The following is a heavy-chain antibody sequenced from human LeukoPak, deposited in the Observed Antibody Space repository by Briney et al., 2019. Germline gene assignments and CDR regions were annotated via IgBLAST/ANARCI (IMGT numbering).Heavy chain of an antibody. D-gene: IGHD6-6*01. Sequence: GGSLRLSCAASGFTFSSYAMSWVRQAPGKGLEWASAISGSGGSTYYADSVKGRFTISRDNSKNTLYLQMNSLRAEDTAVYYCAKGGYSSSSAYAFDIWGQGTMVTVSS. CDR3: AKGGYSSSSAYAFDI. J-gene: IGHJ3*02. V-gene: IGHV3-23*01. CDR2: ISGSGGST. CDR1: GFTFSSYA.